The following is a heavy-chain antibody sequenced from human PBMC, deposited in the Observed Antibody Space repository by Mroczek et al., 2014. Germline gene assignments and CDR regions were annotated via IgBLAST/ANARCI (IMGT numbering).Heavy chain of an antibody. J-gene: IGHJ6*02. Sequence: QLVESGGGVVQPGRSLRLSCAASGFTFSSYAMHWVRQAPGKGLEWVAVISYDGSNKYYADSVKGRFTISRDNSKNTLYLQMNSLRAEDTAVYYCARGGYSYGPSFDYYGMDVWGQGTTVTVSS. V-gene: IGHV3-30-3*01. CDR1: GFTFSSYA. CDR2: ISYDGSNK. CDR3: ARGGYSYGPSFDYYGMDV. D-gene: IGHD5-18*01.